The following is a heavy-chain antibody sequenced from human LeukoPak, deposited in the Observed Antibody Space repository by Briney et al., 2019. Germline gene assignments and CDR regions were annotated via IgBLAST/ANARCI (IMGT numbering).Heavy chain of an antibody. CDR2: IRYDGSNK. V-gene: IGHV3-30*02. CDR3: ARAAIAAARIYYYMDV. CDR1: GFIFSNYG. D-gene: IGHD6-13*01. J-gene: IGHJ6*03. Sequence: GGSLRLSCAASGFIFSNYGMHWVRQAPGKGLEWVAFIRYDGSNKDYADSVKGRFTISRDNSKNTLYLQMNSLRAEDTAVYYCARAAIAAARIYYYMDVWGKGTTVTVSS.